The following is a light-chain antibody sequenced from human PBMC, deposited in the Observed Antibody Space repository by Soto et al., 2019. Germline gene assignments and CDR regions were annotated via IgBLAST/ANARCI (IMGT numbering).Light chain of an antibody. CDR1: QSLVNSDGSTY. V-gene: IGKV2-30*01. J-gene: IGKJ2*01. CDR2: QVS. Sequence: DVVMTQSPLPLPVTLGQPASISCRSSQSLVNSDGSTYLNWLQQRPGQSPRRLIYQVSKRDSGVPDRFSGSGSGTDFTLKISRVEAEDVGVYYCMQATHSPPYTFGQGTNLEIK. CDR3: MQATHSPPYT.